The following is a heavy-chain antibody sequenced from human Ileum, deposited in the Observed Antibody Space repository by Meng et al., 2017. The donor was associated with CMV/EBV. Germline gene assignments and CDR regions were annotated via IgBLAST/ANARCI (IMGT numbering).Heavy chain of an antibody. V-gene: IGHV4-4*07. Sequence: QGPSPEAGPRVVKSSRTLSPTCTVSGGSTRSHNWSWIRKPAGRGLEWVGSISTSGSTNYNPSLKSRVTMSVDASKNQFSLKLTSVTAADTAVYFCARTYSSSSGITFDYWGQGTLVTVSS. CDR2: ISTSGST. CDR3: ARTYSSSSGITFDY. J-gene: IGHJ4*02. D-gene: IGHD6-6*01. CDR1: GGSTRSHN.